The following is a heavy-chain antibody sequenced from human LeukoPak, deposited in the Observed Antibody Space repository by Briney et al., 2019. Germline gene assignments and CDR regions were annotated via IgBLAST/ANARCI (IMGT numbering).Heavy chain of an antibody. CDR1: GGSISSSNW. CDR2: IYHSGST. J-gene: IGHJ4*02. D-gene: IGHD3-22*01. Sequence: SGTLSLTCAVSGGSISSSNWWSWVRQPPGKGLEWIGEIYHSGSTNYNPSLKSRVTISVDKSKNQFSLKLSSVTAADTAVYYCARGVDSSGYYYVRAGFYFDYWGQGTLVTVSS. CDR3: ARGVDSSGYYYVRAGFYFDY. V-gene: IGHV4-4*02.